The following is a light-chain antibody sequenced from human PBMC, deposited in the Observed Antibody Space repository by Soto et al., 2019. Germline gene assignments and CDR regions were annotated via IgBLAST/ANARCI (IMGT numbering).Light chain of an antibody. J-gene: IGLJ3*02. CDR1: SSDVGGYNY. V-gene: IGLV2-8*01. Sequence: QSALTQPPSASGSPGQSVTNSCTGTSSDVGGYNYVSWYQQYPGKAPKLMIYEVSKRPSGVPDRFSGSKSGNTASLTVSGLQAEDEADYYCSSYAGSDFWVFGGGTQLTVL. CDR3: SSYAGSDFWV. CDR2: EVS.